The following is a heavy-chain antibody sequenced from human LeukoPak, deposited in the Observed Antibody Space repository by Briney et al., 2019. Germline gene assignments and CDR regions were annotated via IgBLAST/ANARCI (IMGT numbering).Heavy chain of an antibody. CDR3: AREGRGVPGAIAAVKGFDY. J-gene: IGHJ4*02. Sequence: ASVKVSCKASGYTFTSYYMHWVRQAPGQGLEWMGIINPSGGGTSYAQKFQGRVTMTRDMSTSTVYMELSSLRSEDTAIYYCAREGRGVPGAIAAVKGFDYWGQGTLVTVSS. V-gene: IGHV1-46*01. D-gene: IGHD6-13*01. CDR2: INPSGGGT. CDR1: GYTFTSYY.